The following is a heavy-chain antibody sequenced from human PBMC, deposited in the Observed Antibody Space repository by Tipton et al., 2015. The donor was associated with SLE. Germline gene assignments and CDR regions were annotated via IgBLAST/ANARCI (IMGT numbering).Heavy chain of an antibody. Sequence: TLSLTCTVSGGSISSSSYYWGWIRQPPGKGLEWIGSIYYSGSTYYNPSLKSRVTISVDTSKNQFSLKLSSVTAADTAVYYCASSELSGVAATFDYWGQGTLVTVSS. J-gene: IGHJ4*02. CDR1: GGSISSSSYY. V-gene: IGHV4-39*07. CDR2: IYYSGST. CDR3: ASSELSGVAATFDY. D-gene: IGHD2-15*01.